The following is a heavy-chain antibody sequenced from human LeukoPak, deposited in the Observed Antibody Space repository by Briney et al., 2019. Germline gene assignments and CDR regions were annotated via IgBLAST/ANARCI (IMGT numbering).Heavy chain of an antibody. Sequence: SETLSLTCAVYGGSFSGYYWSWIRQPPGKGLEWIGEINHSGSTNYNPSLKSRVTISVDTSKNQFSLKLSSVTAADTAVYYCARGHPPYDYVWGSYRNYFDYWGQGTLVTVSS. CDR3: ARGHPPYDYVWGSYRNYFDY. CDR2: INHSGST. J-gene: IGHJ4*02. V-gene: IGHV4-34*01. D-gene: IGHD3-16*02. CDR1: GGSFSGYY.